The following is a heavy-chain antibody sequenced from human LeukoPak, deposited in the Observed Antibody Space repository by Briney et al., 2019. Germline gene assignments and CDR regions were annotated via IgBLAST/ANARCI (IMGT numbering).Heavy chain of an antibody. V-gene: IGHV4-59*11. J-gene: IGHJ6*03. CDR3: ARGPSVDYYYYMDV. Sequence: SETLSLTCTVSGGSISSHYWSWIRQPPGKGLEWIGYIYYSGSTNYNPSLKSRVTISVDTSKNQFSLKLSSVIAADTAVYYCARGPSVDYYYYMDVWGKGTTVTVSS. CDR1: GGSISSHY. CDR2: IYYSGST.